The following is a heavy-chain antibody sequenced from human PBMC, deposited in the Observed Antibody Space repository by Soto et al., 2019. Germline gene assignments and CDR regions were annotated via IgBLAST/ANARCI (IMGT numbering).Heavy chain of an antibody. V-gene: IGHV3-23*01. CDR3: AKKGSASCYNQIDY. CDR2: IGGSGGGT. J-gene: IGHJ4*02. Sequence: GGSLRLSCAASGFTFSNYALSWVRQAPGKGLEWVSSIGGSGGGTYYVDSVKGRFTISRDNSKNTLYLQMNSLRAEDTAVYYCAKKGSASCYNQIDYWGQGTLVTVSS. D-gene: IGHD2-2*02. CDR1: GFTFSNYA.